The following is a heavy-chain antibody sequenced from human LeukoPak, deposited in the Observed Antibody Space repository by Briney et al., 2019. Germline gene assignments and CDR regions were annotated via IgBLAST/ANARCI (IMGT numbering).Heavy chain of an antibody. D-gene: IGHD3-22*01. CDR3: ARDLYYDSSGYIGYYYYYGMDV. CDR2: IIPILGIA. CDR1: GGTFSSYA. V-gene: IGHV1-69*04. J-gene: IGHJ6*02. Sequence: ASVKVSCKASGGTFSSYAISWVRQAPGQGLEWMGRIIPILGIANYAQKFQGRVTITADKSTSTAYMELSSLRSEDTAVYYCARDLYYDSSGYIGYYYYYGMDVWGQGTTVTVSS.